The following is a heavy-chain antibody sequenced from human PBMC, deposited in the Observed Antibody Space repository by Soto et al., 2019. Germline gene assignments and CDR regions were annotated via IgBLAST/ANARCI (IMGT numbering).Heavy chain of an antibody. CDR3: ARSADIVKNGPNYYYYYGMDV. J-gene: IGHJ6*02. V-gene: IGHV1-2*02. CDR1: GYTFTGYY. D-gene: IGHD5-12*01. Sequence: QVQLVQSGAEVKKPGASVKVSCKASGYTFTGYYMHWVRKAPGQGLEWMGWINPNSGGTNYAQKFQGGGTMTRDTTIRTAYMELSRLRSDGTAVYYCARSADIVKNGPNYYYYYGMDVWGQGTTVTVSS. CDR2: INPNSGGT.